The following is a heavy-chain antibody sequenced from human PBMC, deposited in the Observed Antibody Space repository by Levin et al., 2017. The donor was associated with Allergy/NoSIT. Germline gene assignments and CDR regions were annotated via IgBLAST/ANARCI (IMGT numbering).Heavy chain of an antibody. D-gene: IGHD1-7*01. Sequence: SETLSLTCTVSGVSISGYYWSWIRQPPGKGLECIGYIYYSGSTNYNPSLKSRVTISVDTSKNQFSLKLSSVTAADTAVYYCARGVWGNYSPFDYWGQGTLVTVSS. CDR1: GVSISGYY. CDR3: ARGVWGNYSPFDY. CDR2: IYYSGST. V-gene: IGHV4-59*01. J-gene: IGHJ4*02.